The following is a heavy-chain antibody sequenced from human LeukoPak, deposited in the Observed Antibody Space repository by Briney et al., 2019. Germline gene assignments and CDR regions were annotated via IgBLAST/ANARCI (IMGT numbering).Heavy chain of an antibody. CDR2: IYYSGST. D-gene: IGHD3-22*01. J-gene: IGHJ4*02. CDR3: ARPGVGDSSGSIPWFDY. V-gene: IGHV4-59*01. CDR1: GGSISSYY. Sequence: PSETLSLTCTVSGGSISSYYWSWIRQPPGKGLEWIGYIYYSGSTNYNPSLKSRVTISVDTSKNQFSLKLSSVTAADTAVYYCARPGVGDSSGSIPWFDYWGQGTLVTVSS.